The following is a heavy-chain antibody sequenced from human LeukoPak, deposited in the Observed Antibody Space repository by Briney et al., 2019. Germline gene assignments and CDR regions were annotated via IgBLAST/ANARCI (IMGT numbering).Heavy chain of an antibody. Sequence: SETLSLTCTVSGGSISSYYWSWIRQPPGQGLEWIGYIYYSGSTNYNPSLKSRVTISVDTSKNQFSLKLSSVTAADTAVYYCARITFVVEGYGMDVWGQGTTVTVSS. CDR2: IYYSGST. V-gene: IGHV4-59*01. D-gene: IGHD2-21*01. CDR3: ARITFVVEGYGMDV. CDR1: GGSISSYY. J-gene: IGHJ6*02.